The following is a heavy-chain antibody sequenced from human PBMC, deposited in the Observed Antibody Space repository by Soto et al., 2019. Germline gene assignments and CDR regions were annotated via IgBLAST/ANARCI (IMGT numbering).Heavy chain of an antibody. J-gene: IGHJ6*02. CDR1: GFTFSNAW. V-gene: IGHV3-15*01. CDR2: IKSKTDGGTT. D-gene: IGHD6-19*01. Sequence: GGSLRLSCASSGFTFSNAWMSWVLQAPGKGLEWVGRIKSKTDGGTTDYAAPVKGRFTISRDDSKNTLYLQMNSLKTEDTAVYYCTTEAHSSGWYSTYYYYGMDVWGQGTTVTVSS. CDR3: TTEAHSSGWYSTYYYYGMDV.